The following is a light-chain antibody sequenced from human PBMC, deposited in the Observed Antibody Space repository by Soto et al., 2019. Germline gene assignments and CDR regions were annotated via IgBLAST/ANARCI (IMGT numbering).Light chain of an antibody. CDR1: SSDVGGYNS. CDR3: CSYAGSPRFV. CDR2: DVS. V-gene: IGLV2-11*01. Sequence: QYALTQPRSVSGSPGQSVTISCTGTSSDVGGYNSVSWYQQHPGKAPKVMIYDVSERPAGVADRFAGSKSGNMASLTISGLQAEDEADYYCCSYAGSPRFVFGAGTKVTVL. J-gene: IGLJ1*01.